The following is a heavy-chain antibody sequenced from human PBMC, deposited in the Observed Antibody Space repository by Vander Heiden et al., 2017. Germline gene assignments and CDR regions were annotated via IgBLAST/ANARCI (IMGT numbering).Heavy chain of an antibody. D-gene: IGHD2-2*02. CDR3: ARDSCSSTSCYTLYAWYFDL. V-gene: IGHV3-30*04. Sequence: QVQLVESGGGVVQPGRSLRLSCAASGFTFSSYAMHWVRQAPGKGLEWVAVISYDGSNKYYADSVKGRVTISRDNSKNTLYLQMNSLRAEDTAVYYCARDSCSSTSCYTLYAWYFDLWGRGTLVTVSS. CDR2: ISYDGSNK. J-gene: IGHJ2*01. CDR1: GFTFSSYA.